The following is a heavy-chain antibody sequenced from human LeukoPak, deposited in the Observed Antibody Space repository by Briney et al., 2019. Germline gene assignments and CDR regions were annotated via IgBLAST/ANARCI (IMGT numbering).Heavy chain of an antibody. CDR2: ISAYNGNT. D-gene: IGHD2-2*02. V-gene: IGHV1-18*01. CDR1: GYTFTSYG. Sequence: ASVKVSCKASGYTFTSYGISWVRQAPGQGLEWMGWISAYNGNTNYAQKLQGRVTMTTDASTTTAYMELRSLRSDDTAVYYCVRDGHRLYDYYYYYMDVWGKGPRSPSP. CDR3: VRDGHRLYDYYYYYMDV. J-gene: IGHJ6*03.